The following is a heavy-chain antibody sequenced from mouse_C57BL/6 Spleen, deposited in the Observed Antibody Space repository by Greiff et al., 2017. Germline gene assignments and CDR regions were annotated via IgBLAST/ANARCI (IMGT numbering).Heavy chain of an antibody. V-gene: IGHV14-2*01. CDR2: IDPEDGET. CDR1: GFNIKDYY. J-gene: IGHJ4*01. D-gene: IGHD1-1*01. Sequence: EVQLQQSGAELVKPGASVKLSCTASGFNIKDYYMHWVKQRTEQGLEWIGRIDPEDGETKYDPKFQGKATITADTSSNTAYLKLSSLTSEDTAVYYCARDYYGSSYNYAMDYWGQGTSVTVSS. CDR3: ARDYYGSSYNYAMDY.